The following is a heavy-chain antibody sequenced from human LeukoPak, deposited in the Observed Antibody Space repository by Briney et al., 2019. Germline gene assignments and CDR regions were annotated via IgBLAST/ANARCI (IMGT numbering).Heavy chain of an antibody. CDR1: GLTFGNYA. V-gene: IGHV3-23*01. CDR3: ARDVTSPEAFDI. J-gene: IGHJ3*02. CDR2: ISGSGSGGST. D-gene: IGHD2-21*02. Sequence: GGSLRLSCAASGLTFGNYAMTWVRQAPGKGLEWVSAISGSGSGGSTYYADSVKGRFTISRDNSKNTVYLQMNSLRAEDTAVYYCARDVTSPEAFDIWGQGTMVTVSS.